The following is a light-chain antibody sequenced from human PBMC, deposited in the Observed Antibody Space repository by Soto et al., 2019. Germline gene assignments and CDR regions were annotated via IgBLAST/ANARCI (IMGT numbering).Light chain of an antibody. Sequence: DIQMTQSPSSQSASVGDRVTITCRASQSINSYLNWYQQKPGKAPKLLIYAASSLQSGVPSRFSGGGSETDFTLTITSLQPDDFATYYCQQSFSTPRTFGQGTRMDI. V-gene: IGKV1-39*01. J-gene: IGKJ1*01. CDR1: QSINSY. CDR2: AAS. CDR3: QQSFSTPRT.